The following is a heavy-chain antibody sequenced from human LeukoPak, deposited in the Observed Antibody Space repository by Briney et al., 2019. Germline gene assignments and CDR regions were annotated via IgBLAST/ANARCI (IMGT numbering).Heavy chain of an antibody. V-gene: IGHV3-33*01. Sequence: GRSLRLSCAACGFTFSSYGMHWVRQAPGKGLEWVAVIWYDGSNKYYADSVKGRFTISRDNSKNTLYLQMNSLRAEDTAVYYCARDFVGPFDYWGQGTLVTVSS. J-gene: IGHJ4*02. CDR3: ARDFVGPFDY. CDR2: IWYDGSNK. D-gene: IGHD3-3*01. CDR1: GFTFSSYG.